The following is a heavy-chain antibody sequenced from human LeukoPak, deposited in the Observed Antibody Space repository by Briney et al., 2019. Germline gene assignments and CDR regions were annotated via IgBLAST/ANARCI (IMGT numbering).Heavy chain of an antibody. D-gene: IGHD5-18*01. CDR1: GYTFTSYG. V-gene: IGHV1-18*01. CDR3: ARRSKRGGYSYGYDY. J-gene: IGHJ4*02. CDR2: ISAYNGNT. Sequence: ASVKVSCKASGYTFTSYGIGWVRQAPGQGLEWMGWISAYNGNTNYAQKLQGRVTMTTDTSTSTAYMELRSLRSDDTAVYYCARRSKRGGYSYGYDYWGQGTLVTVSS.